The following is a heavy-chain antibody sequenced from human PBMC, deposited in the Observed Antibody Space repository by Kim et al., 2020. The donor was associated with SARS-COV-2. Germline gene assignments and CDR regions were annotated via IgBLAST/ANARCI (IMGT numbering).Heavy chain of an antibody. Sequence: SQTLSLTCAVYGGSFSGYYWSWIRQPPGKGLEWIGEINHSGSTNYNPSLQSRVTISVDTSKNQFSLKLSSVTAADTAVYYCARGVEMATKTNYFDYWGQGTLVTVSS. CDR3: ARGVEMATKTNYFDY. CDR1: GGSFSGYY. J-gene: IGHJ4*02. CDR2: INHSGST. D-gene: IGHD5-12*01. V-gene: IGHV4-34*01.